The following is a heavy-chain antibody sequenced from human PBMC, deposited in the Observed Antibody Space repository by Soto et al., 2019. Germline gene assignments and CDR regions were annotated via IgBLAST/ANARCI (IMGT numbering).Heavy chain of an antibody. D-gene: IGHD3-16*01. CDR1: GFSLNTYGLG. J-gene: IGHJ4*02. CDR3: ARALGSWGAYYFDY. V-gene: IGHV2-5*02. CDR2: IYWDDDK. Sequence: QITLKESGPTLVKPTQNLTLTGTVSGFSLNTYGLGVGRIRQPPGKALEWLALIYWDDDKRYSPSLKSRLTITKDTSKNQVVLTMTNMDPVDTVTYYCARALGSWGAYYFDYWGQGTLVTVSS.